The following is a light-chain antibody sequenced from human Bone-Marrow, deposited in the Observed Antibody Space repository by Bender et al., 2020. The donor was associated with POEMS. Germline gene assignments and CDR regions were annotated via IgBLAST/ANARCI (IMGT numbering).Light chain of an antibody. CDR1: SSDVGGSKY. J-gene: IGLJ3*02. Sequence: QSVLTQPPSVSGSPGQSVTISCTGTSSDVGGSKYVSWYQQHPGKVPKLLFFDVNHRPSGVPDRFSGSKSGNTASLAISGLQAADGADYYCSSFAGRYTLVFGGGAKVTVL. V-gene: IGLV2-11*01. CDR3: SSFAGRYTLV. CDR2: DVN.